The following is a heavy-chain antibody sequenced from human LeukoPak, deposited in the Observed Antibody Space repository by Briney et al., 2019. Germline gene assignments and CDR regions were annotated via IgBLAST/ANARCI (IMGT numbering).Heavy chain of an antibody. CDR3: ARVSIAGYGMDV. D-gene: IGHD6-13*01. CDR2: IYSGGST. CDR1: GFTVSSNY. Sequence: GGSLRLSCAASGFTVSSNYMSWVRQAPGKGLEWVSVIYSGGSTYYADSVKGRFTISRDNSKNTLYLQMNSLRAEDTAVYYCARVSIAGYGMDVWGQGTTVTVSS. V-gene: IGHV3-66*01. J-gene: IGHJ6*02.